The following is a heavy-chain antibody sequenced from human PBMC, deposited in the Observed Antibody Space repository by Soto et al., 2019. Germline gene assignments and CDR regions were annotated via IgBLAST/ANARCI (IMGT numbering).Heavy chain of an antibody. CDR1: GYTFTSYG. Sequence: ASVKVSCKASGYTFTSYGISWVRQAPGQGLEWMAWISVYNGNTNYAQKLQGRVTISLDTSKNQFSMNLRSETAADTAVYYCARGVRGYSGYDPPDYWGQGTLVTVSS. D-gene: IGHD5-12*01. CDR3: ARGVRGYSGYDPPDY. V-gene: IGHV1-18*01. J-gene: IGHJ4*02. CDR2: ISVYNGNT.